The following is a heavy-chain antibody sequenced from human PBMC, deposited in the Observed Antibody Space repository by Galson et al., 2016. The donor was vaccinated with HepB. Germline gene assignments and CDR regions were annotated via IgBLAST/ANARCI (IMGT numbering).Heavy chain of an antibody. J-gene: IGHJ4*02. CDR3: ARGRQPTVPTSSYFDY. V-gene: IGHV3-7*03. Sequence: SLRLSCAASGFTFNIYWMSWVRQAPGKWLEWVANINQDGSEKYYVDSVKGRFTISRDNGKNSLYLQMNSLRAEDTAVYYCARGRQPTVPTSSYFDYWGQGTLVTVSS. CDR1: GFTFNIYW. CDR2: INQDGSEK. D-gene: IGHD4-17*01.